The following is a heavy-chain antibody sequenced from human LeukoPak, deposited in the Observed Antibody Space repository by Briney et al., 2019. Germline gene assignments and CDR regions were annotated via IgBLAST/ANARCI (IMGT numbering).Heavy chain of an antibody. V-gene: IGHV1-46*01. CDR2: INPSGDGT. J-gene: IGHJ5*02. CDR1: GHTFTTYY. Sequence: ASVKVSCKASGHTFTTYYVHLVRQAPGQGLEWMGVINPSGDGTNYPQRFQGRVTLTRDTSTSIVYMELSSLRSEDTAIHYCAKETPNTGWFDPWGQGTLVTVSS. D-gene: IGHD1-14*01. CDR3: AKETPNTGWFDP.